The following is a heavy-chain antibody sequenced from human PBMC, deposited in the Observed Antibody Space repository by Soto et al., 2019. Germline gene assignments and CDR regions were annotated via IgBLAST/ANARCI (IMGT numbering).Heavy chain of an antibody. Sequence: ASVKVSCKASGYTFTSYYMHWVRQAPGQGLEWMGIINPSGGSTSYAQKFQGRVTMTRDTSTSTVYMELSSLGSEDTAVYYCARVIVSSGWSYYYYGMDVWGQGTTVTVSS. V-gene: IGHV1-46*01. J-gene: IGHJ6*02. CDR3: ARVIVSSGWSYYYYGMDV. CDR1: GYTFTSYY. CDR2: INPSGGST. D-gene: IGHD6-19*01.